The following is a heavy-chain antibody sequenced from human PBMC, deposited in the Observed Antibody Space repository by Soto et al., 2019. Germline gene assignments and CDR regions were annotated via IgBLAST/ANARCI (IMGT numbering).Heavy chain of an antibody. CDR3: VKDEGYWKRPDY. J-gene: IGHJ4*02. CDR1: GFNFDDYT. Sequence: EVQLVESGGGLVQPGRSLTLSCAASGFNFDDYTMHWVRRAPGKGLEWISGVSWNSGTIGYADSVKGRFTISRDNARRSLHLHMNSLRVEDTALYYCVKDEGYWKRPDYWGQGSLVTVSS. V-gene: IGHV3-9*01. CDR2: VSWNSGTI. D-gene: IGHD1-1*01.